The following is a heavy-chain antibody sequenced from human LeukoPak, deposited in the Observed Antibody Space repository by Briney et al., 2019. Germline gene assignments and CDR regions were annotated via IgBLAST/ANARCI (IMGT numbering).Heavy chain of an antibody. CDR3: ARHIAVAGTVDY. Sequence: ASVKVSCKASGYTFTGYYMHWVRQAPGQGLEWMGWIDPNSGGTNYAQKFQGRVTMTRDTSISTAYMELSRLRSVDTAVYYCARHIAVAGTVDYWGQGTLVTVSS. D-gene: IGHD6-19*01. CDR2: IDPNSGGT. CDR1: GYTFTGYY. J-gene: IGHJ4*02. V-gene: IGHV1-2*02.